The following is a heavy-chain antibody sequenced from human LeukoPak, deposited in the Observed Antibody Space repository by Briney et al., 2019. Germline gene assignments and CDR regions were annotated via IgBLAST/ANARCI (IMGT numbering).Heavy chain of an antibody. CDR3: AKDPPVANYFDY. J-gene: IGHJ4*02. D-gene: IGHD5-12*01. CDR1: GFTFSSYG. V-gene: IGHV3-30*18. CDR2: ISYDGSNK. Sequence: GRSLRLSCAASGFTFSSYGMHWVRQAPGKGLEWVAVISYDGSNKYYADSAKGRFTISRDNSKNTLYLQMNSLRAEDTAVYYCAKDPPVANYFDYWGEETLVTVSS.